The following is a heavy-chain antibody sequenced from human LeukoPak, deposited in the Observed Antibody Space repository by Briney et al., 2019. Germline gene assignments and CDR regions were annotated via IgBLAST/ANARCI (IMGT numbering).Heavy chain of an antibody. Sequence: SQTLSLTCTVSGGSISSGSYYWSWIRQPAGKGLEWIGRIYTSGSTNYNPSLKSRVTISVDTSKNQFSLKLSSVTAADTAVYYCAREDCGGDCYSDYWGQGTLVTVSS. CDR1: GGSISSGSYY. D-gene: IGHD2-21*02. J-gene: IGHJ4*02. V-gene: IGHV4-61*02. CDR3: AREDCGGDCYSDY. CDR2: IYTSGST.